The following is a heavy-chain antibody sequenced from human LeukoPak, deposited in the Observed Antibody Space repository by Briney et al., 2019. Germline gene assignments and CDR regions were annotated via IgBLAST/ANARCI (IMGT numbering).Heavy chain of an antibody. V-gene: IGHV4-39*01. Sequence: SETLSLTCTVSGGSISSSNYYWGWIRQPPGKGLEWIGSIYYSGSTYYNPSLKSRVTISVDTSKNQFSLKLSSVTAADTAVYYCARGGGGDYVAWGQGTLVTVSS. CDR3: ARGGGGDYVA. J-gene: IGHJ5*02. CDR1: GGSISSSNYY. CDR2: IYYSGST. D-gene: IGHD4-17*01.